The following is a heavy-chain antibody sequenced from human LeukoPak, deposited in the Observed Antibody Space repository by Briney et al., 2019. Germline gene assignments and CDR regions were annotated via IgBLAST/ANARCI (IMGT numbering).Heavy chain of an antibody. CDR3: ATGRSIRYFDY. CDR1: GGSISSYY. V-gene: IGHV4-59*08. D-gene: IGHD3-9*01. J-gene: IGHJ4*02. Sequence: SETLSLTCTVSGGSISSYYWSWIRQPPGKGLEWIGYIYYSGSTNYNPSLKSRVTISVDTSKSQFSLKLTSATAADTAMYYCATGRSIRYFDYWGQGTLLSVSS. CDR2: IYYSGST.